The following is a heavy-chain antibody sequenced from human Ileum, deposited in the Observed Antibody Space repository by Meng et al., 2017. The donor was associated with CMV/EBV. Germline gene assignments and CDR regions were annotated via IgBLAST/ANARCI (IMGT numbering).Heavy chain of an antibody. Sequence: SCSGYYWSWIRQPPGQGLEWIGEINHSGGTNYNPSLKSRVTISVDTSKNQFSLKLSSVTAADTAVYYCARADYCSSTSCYTGNWFDPWGQGTLVTVSS. J-gene: IGHJ5*02. CDR1: SCSGYY. CDR3: ARADYCSSTSCYTGNWFDP. D-gene: IGHD2-2*02. V-gene: IGHV4-34*01. CDR2: INHSGGT.